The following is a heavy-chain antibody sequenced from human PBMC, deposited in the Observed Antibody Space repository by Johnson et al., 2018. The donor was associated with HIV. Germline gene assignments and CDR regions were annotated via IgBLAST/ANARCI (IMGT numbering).Heavy chain of an antibody. Sequence: QVQLVESGGGVVRPGGSLRLSCAASGFTFSDYYMSWIRQAPGKGLEWVAVISYDGSNKYYADYVKGRFTISRDNSKNTLYMQMNSLRAEDTAVYYCARGEAADGAFDIWGQGTMVTVSS. CDR3: ARGEAADGAFDI. D-gene: IGHD6-13*01. V-gene: IGHV3-30-3*01. CDR1: GFTFSDYY. J-gene: IGHJ3*02. CDR2: ISYDGSNK.